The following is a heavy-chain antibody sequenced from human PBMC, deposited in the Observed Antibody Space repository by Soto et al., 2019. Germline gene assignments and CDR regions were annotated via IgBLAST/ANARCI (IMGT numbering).Heavy chain of an antibody. J-gene: IGHJ4*02. CDR1: GGSISSYY. Sequence: PSETLSLTCTVSGGSISSYYWSWIRQPPGKGLEWIGYIYYSGSTNYNPSLKSRVTISVDTSKNQFSLKLSSVTAADTAVYYCARHGGITGTRPLDYWGQGTLVTVSS. V-gene: IGHV4-59*08. D-gene: IGHD1-20*01. CDR3: ARHGGITGTRPLDY. CDR2: IYYSGST.